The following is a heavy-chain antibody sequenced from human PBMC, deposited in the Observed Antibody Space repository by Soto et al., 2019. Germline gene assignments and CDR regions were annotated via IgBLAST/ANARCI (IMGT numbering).Heavy chain of an antibody. CDR2: ISGSGGST. J-gene: IGHJ6*03. CDR1: GFTFSSYA. Sequence: GGSLRLSCAVSGFTFSSYAMSWVRQAPGKGLEWLSAISGSGGSTYNADPVKGRFTISRDNSKNTLYLQMNSLRADDTAVYYCTKYTSQYYQYFYMEVWGKGTTVTVSS. D-gene: IGHD2-2*01. CDR3: TKYTSQYYQYFYMEV. V-gene: IGHV3-23*01.